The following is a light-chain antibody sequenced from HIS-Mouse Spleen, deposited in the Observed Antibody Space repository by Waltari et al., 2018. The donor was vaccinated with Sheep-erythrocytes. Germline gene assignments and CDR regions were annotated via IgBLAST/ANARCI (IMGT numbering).Light chain of an antibody. CDR1: KLGDKY. Sequence: SYELTQPPSVSVSPGQTASITYSGDKLGDKYACWYQQKPGQSPVLVIYQDSKRPSGIPERFSGSNSGNTATLTISGTQAMDEADYYCQAWDSSNAVVFGGGTKLTVL. CDR2: QDS. CDR3: QAWDSSNAVV. V-gene: IGLV3-1*01. J-gene: IGLJ2*01.